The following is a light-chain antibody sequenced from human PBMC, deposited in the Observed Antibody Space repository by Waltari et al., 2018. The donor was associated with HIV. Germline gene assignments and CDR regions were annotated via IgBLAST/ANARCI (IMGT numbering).Light chain of an antibody. J-gene: IGKJ1*01. CDR2: DAS. CDR3: QHYGSSPQT. Sequence: VLTQSPATLSFSPGERATLSCRASQSVTTYLAWYQQKPGQAPRLLIYDASNRAAGIPARFSGSGSGTDFTLTISRLEPEDFAVYYCQHYGSSPQTFGHGTKVEIK. CDR1: QSVTTY. V-gene: IGKV3-11*01.